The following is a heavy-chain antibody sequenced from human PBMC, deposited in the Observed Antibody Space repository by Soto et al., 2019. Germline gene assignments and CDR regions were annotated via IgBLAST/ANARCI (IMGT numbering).Heavy chain of an antibody. Sequence: SETLSLTCAVYGGSFSGYYWSWIRQPPGKGLEWIGEITPSGSTNYNPSLKSRVTISVDTSKNRFSLKVSSVTAADTAVYYCARGFSGRASNWYGTWGQGTRVTVSS. V-gene: IGHV4-34*01. CDR2: ITPSGST. CDR3: ARGFSGRASNWYGT. D-gene: IGHD4-4*01. J-gene: IGHJ5*02. CDR1: GGSFSGYY.